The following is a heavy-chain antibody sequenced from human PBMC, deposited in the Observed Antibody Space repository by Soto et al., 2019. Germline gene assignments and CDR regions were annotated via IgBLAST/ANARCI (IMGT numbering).Heavy chain of an antibody. J-gene: IGHJ4*02. V-gene: IGHV2-5*02. D-gene: IGHD3-9*01. CDR1: GFSLNTRGVG. CDR3: APRRGDLLTGHYYFDY. Sequence: QITLKESGPTLVKPTQTLTLTCTFSGFSLNTRGVGVGWIRQPPGKALEWLALISWDGEKRYRPSLKSRLTITKDTSEHQVVPTMTNMDPVDTATYYCAPRRGDLLTGHYYFDYWGQGTLVTVSS. CDR2: ISWDGEK.